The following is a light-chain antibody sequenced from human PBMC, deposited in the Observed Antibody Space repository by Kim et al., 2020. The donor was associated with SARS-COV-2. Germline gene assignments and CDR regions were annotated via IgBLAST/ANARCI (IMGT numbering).Light chain of an antibody. CDR2: GAS. CDR1: QSVGSN. Sequence: SPGERATRTCKASQSVGSNLAWYQQKPGQAPRLRIDGASTRATGTPARFSGSGSGTEFTLTISSLQSEDFAVYYGQQYNSWPPITIGQGTQLEIK. V-gene: IGKV3-15*01. CDR3: QQYNSWPPIT. J-gene: IGKJ5*01.